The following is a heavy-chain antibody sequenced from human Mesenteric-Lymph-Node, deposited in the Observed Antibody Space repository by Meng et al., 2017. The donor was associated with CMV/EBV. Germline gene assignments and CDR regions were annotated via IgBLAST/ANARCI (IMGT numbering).Heavy chain of an antibody. Sequence: GESLKISCAASGFTFSDYYMSWIRQAPGKGLEWVSYISGTSSTINYADSVKGRFTISRDNAKNSLYLQMNSLKTEDTAVYYCTTDLRGWSYPSDYWGQGTLVTVSS. CDR3: TTDLRGWSYPSDY. D-gene: IGHD6-19*01. CDR2: ISGTSSTI. CDR1: GFTFSDYY. V-gene: IGHV3-11*01. J-gene: IGHJ4*02.